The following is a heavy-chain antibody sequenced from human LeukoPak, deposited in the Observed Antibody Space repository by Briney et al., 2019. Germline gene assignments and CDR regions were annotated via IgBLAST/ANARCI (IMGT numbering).Heavy chain of an antibody. V-gene: IGHV3-23*01. Sequence: GGSLRLSCAASGFTFSSYAMTWVRQAPGKGLEWVSAISGDGGSTHYADSVKGRFTISRDNSKNTLYLQMNSLRAEDTAVYYCAKSGRGYSYGNFDYWGQGTLVTVSS. CDR3: AKSGRGYSYGNFDY. CDR1: GFTFSSYA. J-gene: IGHJ4*02. CDR2: ISGDGGST. D-gene: IGHD5-18*01.